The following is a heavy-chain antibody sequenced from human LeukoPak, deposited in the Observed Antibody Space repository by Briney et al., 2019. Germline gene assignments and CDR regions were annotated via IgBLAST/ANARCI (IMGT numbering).Heavy chain of an antibody. D-gene: IGHD4-17*01. CDR3: ARDKVIVDYGEPRAFDI. CDR1: GGSISSGDYY. CDR2: IYYSGST. J-gene: IGHJ3*02. Sequence: SETLSLTCTVSGGSISSGDYYWSWIRQPPGKGLEWIGYIYYSGSTYYNPSLKSRVTISVDTSKNQFSLKLSSVTAADTAVYYCARDKVIVDYGEPRAFDIWGQGTMVTVSS. V-gene: IGHV4-30-4*01.